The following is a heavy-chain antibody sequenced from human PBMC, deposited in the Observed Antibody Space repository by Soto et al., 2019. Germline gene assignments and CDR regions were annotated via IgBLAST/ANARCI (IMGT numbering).Heavy chain of an antibody. J-gene: IGHJ4*02. CDR1: GGSIRSYY. CDR2: VYYSGSA. V-gene: IGHV4-59*01. Sequence: SETLSLTCDVSGGSIRSYYWNWIRQPPGKTLEWIGDVYYSGSANYNPSLKSRVTISVDMSRNQFSLKLNSVTAADTAVYYCARGSMVRGPTPFDYWGQGTLVTVSS. D-gene: IGHD3-10*01. CDR3: ARGSMVRGPTPFDY.